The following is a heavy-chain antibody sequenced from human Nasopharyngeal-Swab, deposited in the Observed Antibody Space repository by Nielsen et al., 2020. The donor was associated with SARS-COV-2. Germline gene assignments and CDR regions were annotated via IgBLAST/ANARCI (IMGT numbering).Heavy chain of an antibody. D-gene: IGHD3-16*01. CDR2: VSGRGDST. CDR1: GFTFSCCA. V-gene: IGHV3-23*01. CDR3: AKARGGNWIDP. J-gene: IGHJ5*01. Sequence: GGSLRLSCAASGFTFSCCAMTWVRQAPGKGLEWVSAVSGRGDSTYYADSVKGRFTISRDNSKNTVYLQMNSLRAEDTAVYYCAKARGGNWIDPRGQGTLVTVSS.